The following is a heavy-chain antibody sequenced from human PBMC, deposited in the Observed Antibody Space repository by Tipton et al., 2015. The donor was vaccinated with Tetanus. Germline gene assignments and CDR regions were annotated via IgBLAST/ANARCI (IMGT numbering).Heavy chain of an antibody. V-gene: IGHV5-10-1*01. J-gene: IGHJ5*02. CDR2: IDPGGSYV. Sequence: QLVQSGAEVKKPGEPVRIPCKGSGYRFTTYWITWVRQMPGQGLEWMGTIDPGGSYVNYSPSFQGLVTISTDQSISTAYLQWSGLKASDTAMYFCARHLPNWKDDHWGQGTLVTVSS. D-gene: IGHD1-20*01. CDR1: GYRFTTYW. CDR3: ARHLPNWKDDH.